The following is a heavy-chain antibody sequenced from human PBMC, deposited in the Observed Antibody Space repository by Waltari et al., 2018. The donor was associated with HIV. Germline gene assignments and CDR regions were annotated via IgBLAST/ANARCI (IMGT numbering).Heavy chain of an antibody. CDR2: IWYDGSNK. J-gene: IGHJ4*02. D-gene: IGHD3-22*01. V-gene: IGHV3-33*01. Sequence: QVQLVESGGGVVQPGRSLRLHCAASGFTFSSYGMPWVRQAPGKGLEWVAVIWYDGSNKYYADSVKGRFTISRDNSKNTLYLQMNSLRAEDTAVYYCARDEGDSSGYYWGPFDYWGQGTLVTVSS. CDR3: ARDEGDSSGYYWGPFDY. CDR1: GFTFSSYG.